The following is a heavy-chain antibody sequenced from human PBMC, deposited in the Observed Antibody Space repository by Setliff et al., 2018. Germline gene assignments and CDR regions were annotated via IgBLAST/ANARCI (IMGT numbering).Heavy chain of an antibody. Sequence: PSETLSLTCGGYGGSISDYYWSWIRQPPGKGLEWIGEINHSGSTNYNPSLKSRVTISVDTSKNQFSLKLSSVTAADTAVYYCARDNCSSTSCYSVEDWFDPWGQGTLVTVS. CDR2: INHSGST. J-gene: IGHJ5*02. V-gene: IGHV4-34*01. D-gene: IGHD2-2*01. CDR1: GGSISDYY. CDR3: ARDNCSSTSCYSVEDWFDP.